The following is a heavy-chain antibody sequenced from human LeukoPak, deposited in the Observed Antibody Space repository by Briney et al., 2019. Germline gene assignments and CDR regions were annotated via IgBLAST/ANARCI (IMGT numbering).Heavy chain of an antibody. J-gene: IGHJ4*02. V-gene: IGHV3-30*02. D-gene: IGHD3-16*01. CDR1: GFTFSSYG. CDR3: ARLARGGIGPFDY. CDR2: IRSDGSKK. Sequence: PGGSLRLSCAASGFTFSSYGMHWVRQAPGKGLEWLTFIRSDGSKKYYADSVKGRLTTSRDNSKNTLYLQMNSLRAEDTAVYYCARLARGGIGPFDYWGQGTLVTVSS.